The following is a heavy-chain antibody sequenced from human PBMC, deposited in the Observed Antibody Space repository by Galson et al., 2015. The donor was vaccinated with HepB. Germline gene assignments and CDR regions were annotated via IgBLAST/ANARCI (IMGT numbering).Heavy chain of an antibody. CDR2: ISTTSDNK. CDR1: GFTFSSYT. D-gene: IGHD1-26*01. J-gene: IGHJ4*02. Sequence: SLRLSCAASGFTFSSYTMNWVRQAPGKRLEWISYISTTSDNKFSADSVKGRFIISRDNAKNLLYLQMNSLRAEDTAVYYCTIIALSGSYWHFDYWDQGSLVTVSS. V-gene: IGHV3-48*01. CDR3: TIIALSGSYWHFDY.